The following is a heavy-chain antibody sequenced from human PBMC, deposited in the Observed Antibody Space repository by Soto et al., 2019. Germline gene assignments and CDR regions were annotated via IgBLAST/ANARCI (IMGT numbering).Heavy chain of an antibody. CDR3: ARDWELWFGELSNRFDP. Sequence: GGSLRLSCAASGFTFSSYSMNWVRQAPGKGLEWVSSISSSSSYIYYADSVKGRFTISRDNAKNSLYLQMNSLRAEDTAVYYCARDWELWFGELSNRFDPWGQGT. D-gene: IGHD3-10*01. CDR2: ISSSSSYI. CDR1: GFTFSSYS. V-gene: IGHV3-21*01. J-gene: IGHJ5*02.